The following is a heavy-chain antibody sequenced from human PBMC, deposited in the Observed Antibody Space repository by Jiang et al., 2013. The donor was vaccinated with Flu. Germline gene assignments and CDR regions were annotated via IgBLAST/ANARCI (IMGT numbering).Heavy chain of an antibody. D-gene: IGHD3-22*01. CDR1: GGSISSSSYY. J-gene: IGHJ4*02. CDR2: IYYSGST. V-gene: IGHV4-39*01. CDR3: ARESRYYYDSSGYYGSKHDY. Sequence: LLKPSETLSLTCTVSGGSISSSSYYWGWIRQPPGKGLEWIGSIYYSGSTYYNPSLKSRVTISVDTSKNQFSLKLSSVTAADTAVYYCARESRYYYDSSGYYGSKHDYWGQGTLVHRLL.